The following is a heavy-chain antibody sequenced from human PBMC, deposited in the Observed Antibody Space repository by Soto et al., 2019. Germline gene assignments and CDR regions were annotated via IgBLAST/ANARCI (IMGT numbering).Heavy chain of an antibody. CDR1: GFTFSSYA. V-gene: IGHV3-23*01. Sequence: GGSLRLSCAASGFTFSSYAMSWVRQAPGKGLEWVSAISGSGGSTYYADSVKGRFTISRDNSKNTLYLQMNSLRAEDTAVYYCAKDPTGSYYDFWSGYYSDYWGQGTLVTVSS. D-gene: IGHD3-3*01. J-gene: IGHJ4*02. CDR3: AKDPTGSYYDFWSGYYSDY. CDR2: ISGSGGST.